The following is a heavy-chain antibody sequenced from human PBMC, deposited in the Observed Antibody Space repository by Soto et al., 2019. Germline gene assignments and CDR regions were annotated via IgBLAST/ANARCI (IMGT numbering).Heavy chain of an antibody. D-gene: IGHD1-26*01. V-gene: IGHV3-53*02. Sequence: EVQLVETGGGLIQPGGSLRLSCAASGFTVSSNYMSWVRQAPGRGLEWVSIIYSGGGTYYADSVKGRFTISRDHSKNTLYLQMNSPRDEDTAVYYCARRSNSPRNCAFDIWGQGTMIIVSS. CDR3: ARRSNSPRNCAFDI. CDR2: IYSGGGT. CDR1: GFTVSSNY. J-gene: IGHJ3*02.